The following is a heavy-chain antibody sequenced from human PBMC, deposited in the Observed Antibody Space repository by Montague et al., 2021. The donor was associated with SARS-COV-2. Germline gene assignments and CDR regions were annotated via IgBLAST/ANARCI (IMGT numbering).Heavy chain of an antibody. CDR2: IYYSGST. CDR1: GGSISSSSYY. CDR3: ARGNWEKVTGTTSDYLYYFDR. J-gene: IGHJ4*02. D-gene: IGHD1-7*01. Sequence: SETLSLTCTVSGGSISSSSYYWGWIRQPPGKGLEWIGSIYYSGSTYYNPSLKSRVTISVDTSKNQFSLKLSSVTAADTAVYYCARGNWEKVTGTTSDYLYYFDRWGQGTLVTVSS. V-gene: IGHV4-39*01.